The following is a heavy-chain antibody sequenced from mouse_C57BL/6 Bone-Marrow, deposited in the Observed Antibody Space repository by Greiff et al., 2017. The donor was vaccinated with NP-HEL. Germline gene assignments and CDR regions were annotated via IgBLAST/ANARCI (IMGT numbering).Heavy chain of an antibody. Sequence: QVQLKQSGAELVRPGTSVKVSCKASGYAFTNYLIEWVKQRPGQGLEWIGVINPGSGGTNYNEKFKGKATLTADKSSSTAYMQLSSLTSEDSAVYFCARTPFTTVVANRYFDVWGTGTTVTVSS. CDR1: GYAFTNYL. V-gene: IGHV1-54*01. CDR2: INPGSGGT. CDR3: ARTPFTTVVANRYFDV. D-gene: IGHD1-1*01. J-gene: IGHJ1*03.